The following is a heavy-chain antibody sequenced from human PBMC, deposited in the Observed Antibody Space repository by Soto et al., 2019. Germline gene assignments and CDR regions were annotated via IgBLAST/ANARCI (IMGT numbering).Heavy chain of an antibody. CDR2: FDPEDGET. J-gene: IGHJ4*02. V-gene: IGHV1-24*01. D-gene: IGHD3-3*01. CDR3: ATRGGLRFLEWFPHFFDY. CDR1: GYTLTELS. Sequence: ASVKVSCKVSGYTLTELSMHWVRQAPGKGLEWMGGFDPEDGETIYAQKFQGRVTMTEDTSTDTAYMELSSLRSEDTAVYYCATRGGLRFLEWFPHFFDYWGQGTLVTVSS.